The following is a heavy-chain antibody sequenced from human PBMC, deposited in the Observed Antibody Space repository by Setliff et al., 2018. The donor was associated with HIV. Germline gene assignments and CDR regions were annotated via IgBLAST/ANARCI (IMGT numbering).Heavy chain of an antibody. V-gene: IGHV3-53*01. J-gene: IGHJ5*02. CDR3: VREERAADSGSYYSSRWFDR. CDR1: NGSFSGYY. D-gene: IGHD1-26*01. CDR2: IYSGGTT. Sequence: LSLTCAVYNGSFSGYYWSWIRQPPGMGLEWVSIIYSGGTTYYADSVKGRFTISRDNSKNTLDLQMSSLEAEDTAVYYCVREERAADSGSYYSSRWFDRWGQGTLVTVSS.